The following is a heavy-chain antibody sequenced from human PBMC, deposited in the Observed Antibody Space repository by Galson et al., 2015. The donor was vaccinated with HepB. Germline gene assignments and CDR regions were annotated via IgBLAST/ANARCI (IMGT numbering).Heavy chain of an antibody. CDR3: ARDSLGVSGYSWLGTFDI. CDR2: IYSAGST. V-gene: IGHV3-53*01. D-gene: IGHD6-19*01. CDR1: GFTVSNNY. J-gene: IGHJ3*02. Sequence: SLRLSCAASGFTVSNNYMSWVRQAPGKGLEWVSAIYSAGSTYYADSVKGRFTISRDNSKNTLYLQMNSLRAEDTAVYYCARDSLGVSGYSWLGTFDIWGQGTMVTVSS.